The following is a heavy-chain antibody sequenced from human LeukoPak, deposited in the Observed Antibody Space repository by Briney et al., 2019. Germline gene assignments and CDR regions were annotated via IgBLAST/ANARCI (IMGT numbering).Heavy chain of an antibody. V-gene: IGHV3-49*04. CDR2: IRSNPYGGTT. CDR1: GFTFSDYA. Sequence: GGSLRLSCAASGFTFSDYAMSWVRQAPGKGLEWVGFIRSNPYGGTTEYAASVKGRLTISRDDSKSIAYLQMNSLKTEDTAVYYCTRGLLPGYWGQGTLVTVSS. D-gene: IGHD2/OR15-2a*01. J-gene: IGHJ4*02. CDR3: TRGLLPGY.